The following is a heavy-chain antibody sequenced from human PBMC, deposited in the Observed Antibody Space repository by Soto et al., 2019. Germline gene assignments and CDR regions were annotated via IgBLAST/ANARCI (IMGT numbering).Heavy chain of an antibody. CDR3: AKELILTGYPYYFDY. CDR1: GFTFSSYA. Sequence: PGGSLRLSCAASGFTFSSYAMSWVRQAPGKGLEWVSLISGSGGSTYYADSVKGRFTISRDNSKNTLYLQMNSLRAEDTAVYYCAKELILTGYPYYFDYWGQGTLVTVSS. CDR2: ISGSGGST. J-gene: IGHJ4*02. V-gene: IGHV3-23*01. D-gene: IGHD3-9*01.